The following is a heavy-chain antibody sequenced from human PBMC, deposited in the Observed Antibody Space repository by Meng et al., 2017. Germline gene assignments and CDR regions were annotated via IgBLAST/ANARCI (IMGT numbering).Heavy chain of an antibody. CDR1: GGPISSYY. J-gene: IGHJ4*02. Sequence: SKTLSLTCTASGGPISSYYWSWIRQPPGKGLEWIGNIYYSGSTNYNPSLKSRVTISVDTSKNQFSLKLSSVTAAGTAVYYCARERMTGYFDYWGQGTLVTVSS. D-gene: IGHD1-14*01. V-gene: IGHV4-59*01. CDR2: IYYSGST. CDR3: ARERMTGYFDY.